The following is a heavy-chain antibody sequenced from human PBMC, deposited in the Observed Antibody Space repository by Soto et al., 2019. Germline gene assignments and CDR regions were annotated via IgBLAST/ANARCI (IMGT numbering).Heavy chain of an antibody. J-gene: IGHJ4*02. V-gene: IGHV1-2*04. CDR1: GYTFTSYY. D-gene: IGHD2-2*01. Sequence: ASVKVSCKASGYTFTSYYMHWVRQAPGQGLEWMGWINPNSGGTNYAQNFQGWVTMTRDTSISTAYMELSRLRSDDTAVYYCARTHCSSTRCYVGSWDYWGQGTLVTVSS. CDR3: ARTHCSSTRCYVGSWDY. CDR2: INPNSGGT.